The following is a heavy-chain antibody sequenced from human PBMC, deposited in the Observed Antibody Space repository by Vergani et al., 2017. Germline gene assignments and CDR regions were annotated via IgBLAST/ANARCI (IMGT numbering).Heavy chain of an antibody. J-gene: IGHJ4*02. CDR1: GFTFDDYA. CDR2: ISWNSGRI. Sequence: EVQLVESGGGLVQPGRSLRLSCAASGFTFDDYAMHWVRQAPGKGLEWVSGISWNSGRIGYADSVKGRFTISRDNAKNSLYLQMNRLRAEDTALYYCAKDRIAVAGTLDYWGQGTLVTVSS. D-gene: IGHD6-19*01. CDR3: AKDRIAVAGTLDY. V-gene: IGHV3-9*01.